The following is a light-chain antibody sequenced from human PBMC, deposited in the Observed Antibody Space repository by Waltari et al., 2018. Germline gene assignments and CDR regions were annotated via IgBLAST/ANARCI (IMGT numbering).Light chain of an antibody. CDR2: EVS. V-gene: IGLV2-14*01. CDR3: SSYTTSSAPGV. J-gene: IGLJ1*01. Sequence: QSALTQPASVSGSPGQSIPISCSGTDSDVGAYDFVSWYQQHPGKAPHLIIYEVSNRPTGISIRFSASKSGNTASLTISGLQAEDEADYYCSSYTTSSAPGVFGTGTRVTVL. CDR1: DSDVGAYDF.